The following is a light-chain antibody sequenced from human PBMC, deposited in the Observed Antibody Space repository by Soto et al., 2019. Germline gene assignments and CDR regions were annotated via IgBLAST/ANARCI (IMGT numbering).Light chain of an antibody. V-gene: IGLV3-21*02. CDR2: DDA. CDR3: LVWESSSDQYV. Sequence: YELPQPPSVSVAPGQTARITCGGEKVENKNVHWYQQKAGQAPVLVVFDDADRPSGIPDRFSGSYSGNTATLTISRVEAGDEADYYCLVWESSSDQYVFGTGTKSPS. J-gene: IGLJ1*01. CDR1: KVENKN.